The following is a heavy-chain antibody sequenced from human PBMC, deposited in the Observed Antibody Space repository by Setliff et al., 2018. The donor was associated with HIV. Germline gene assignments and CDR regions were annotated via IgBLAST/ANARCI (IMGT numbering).Heavy chain of an antibody. J-gene: IGHJ5*02. CDR1: GFTFSSYG. V-gene: IGHV3-30*18. CDR2: TSYDGRTT. CDR3: VKEGQQWRFDP. D-gene: IGHD6-19*01. Sequence: GGSLRLSCAASGFTFSSYGMHWVRQAPGKGLEWVAVTSYDGRTTYFGYSVKGRFTISRDNSKSTLFLQMNSLRTEATALYYCVKEGQQWRFDPWGQGTLVTVSS.